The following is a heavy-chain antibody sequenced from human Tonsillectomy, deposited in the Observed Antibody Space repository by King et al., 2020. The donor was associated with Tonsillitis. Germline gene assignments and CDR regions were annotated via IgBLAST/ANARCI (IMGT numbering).Heavy chain of an antibody. CDR1: GFTFGDYA. Sequence: VQLVESGGGLVQPGRSLRLSCTASGFTFGDYAMSWVRQAPGKGLEGVGLIRSKAYGGTTEYAASVKGRFTISRDDSKSIAYRQMNSLKTEDTAVYYCTRGYYYDSSSYYYGAFDIWGQGTMVTVSS. CDR3: TRGYYYDSSSYYYGAFDI. J-gene: IGHJ3*02. D-gene: IGHD3-22*01. CDR2: IRSKAYGGTT. V-gene: IGHV3-49*04.